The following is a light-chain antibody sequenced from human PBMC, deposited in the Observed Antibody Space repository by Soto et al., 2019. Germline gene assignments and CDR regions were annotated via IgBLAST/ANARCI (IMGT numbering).Light chain of an antibody. V-gene: IGKV1-39*01. CDR3: QQSYSSTPSPT. J-gene: IGKJ4*01. Sequence: DIQMTQYPSSLSASVGDRVTIPCRASQSTNSYVNWYQQRPGEVPKLLIYAGSGFRSGVPSRFSGSVSGTEFSLAISSLQPEDFATSYCQQSYSSTPSPTFGGGTKVDIK. CDR1: QSTNSY. CDR2: AGS.